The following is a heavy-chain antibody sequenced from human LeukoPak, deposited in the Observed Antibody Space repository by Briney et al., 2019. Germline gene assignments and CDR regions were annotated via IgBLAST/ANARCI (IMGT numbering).Heavy chain of an antibody. CDR3: ARHNWTDGWYYYGRDV. D-gene: IGHD1-20*01. Sequence: GESLKISCKGSGYSFTSYWIGWVRQMPGKGLEWMGIIYPGDSDTRYSPSFQGQVTISADKSISTAYLQWSSLKASDTAMYYCARHNWTDGWYYYGRDVWGQGTTVTVSS. V-gene: IGHV5-51*01. J-gene: IGHJ6*02. CDR2: IYPGDSDT. CDR1: GYSFTSYW.